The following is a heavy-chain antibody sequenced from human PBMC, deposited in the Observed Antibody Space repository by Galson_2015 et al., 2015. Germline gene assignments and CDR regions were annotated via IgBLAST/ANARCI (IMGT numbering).Heavy chain of an antibody. CDR3: ARQIWYFDFWSAYYPTSFDY. CDR1: ELTFSSYY. CDR2: ISSTNTSI. Sequence: SLRLSCAVSELTFSSYYMSWVRQAPGKGLEWVSSISSTNTSIYYADSVKGRFTISRDNAKNSLYLQMNSLGAEDTAVYYCARQIWYFDFWSAYYPTSFDYSGQRTLVTVSS. V-gene: IGHV3-21*01. D-gene: IGHD3-3*01. J-gene: IGHJ4*02.